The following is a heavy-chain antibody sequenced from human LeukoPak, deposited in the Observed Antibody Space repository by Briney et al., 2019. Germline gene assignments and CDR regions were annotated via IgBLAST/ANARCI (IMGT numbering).Heavy chain of an antibody. CDR2: ISGSGGST. CDR3: AXXXEIVVTIRPYYFDY. D-gene: IGHD2-15*01. Sequence: GGSLRLSCAASGFTFSSYAMSWVRQAPGKGLEWVSAISGSGGSTYYADSVKGRFTISRDNSKNTLYLQMNSLRAEDTAVYYCAXXXEIVVTIRPYYFDYWGQGTLVTVSS. J-gene: IGHJ4*02. CDR1: GFTFSSYA. V-gene: IGHV3-23*01.